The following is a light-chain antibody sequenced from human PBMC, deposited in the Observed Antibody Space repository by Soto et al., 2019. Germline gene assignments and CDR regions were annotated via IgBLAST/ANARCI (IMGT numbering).Light chain of an antibody. CDR2: EVS. V-gene: IGLV2-8*01. CDR1: SSDVGGYNY. Sequence: QSALTQPPSASGSPGQSVTISCTGTSSDVGGYNYVSWYQQHPGKAPKFMIYEVSKRPSGVPDRFSGSKSGNTASLTVSGFQADDGADYYCSSYAGSNNPVIFGGGTKVTVL. J-gene: IGLJ2*01. CDR3: SSYAGSNNPVI.